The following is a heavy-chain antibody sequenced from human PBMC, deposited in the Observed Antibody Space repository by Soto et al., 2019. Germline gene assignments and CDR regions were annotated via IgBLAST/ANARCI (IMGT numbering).Heavy chain of an antibody. V-gene: IGHV1-8*01. Sequence: ASVKVSCKASGYTFTSYDINWVRQATGQGLERMGWMNPNSGNTGYAQKLQGRVTMTRNTSISTAYMELSSLRSEDTAVYYCARVVQLWNQESWNYYYYYYMDVWGKGTTVTVSS. CDR2: MNPNSGNT. D-gene: IGHD5-18*01. J-gene: IGHJ6*03. CDR1: GYTFTSYD. CDR3: ARVVQLWNQESWNYYYYYYMDV.